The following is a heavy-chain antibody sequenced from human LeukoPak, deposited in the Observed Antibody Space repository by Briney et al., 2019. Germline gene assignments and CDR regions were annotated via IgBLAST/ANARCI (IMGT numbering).Heavy chain of an antibody. CDR2: IKQDGSEK. CDR1: GLTFSSHW. CDR3: GRVSESLVNGGVSWSFDN. D-gene: IGHD2-15*01. V-gene: IGHV3-7*03. J-gene: IGHJ4*02. Sequence: PGGSLRLSCAASGLTFSSHWMHWVRQAPGKGLEWVANIKQDGSEKYYVDSVKGRFTISRDNAKNSLYLQMNSLRAEDTAVYYCGRVSESLVNGGVSWSFDNWGQGTLVTVSS.